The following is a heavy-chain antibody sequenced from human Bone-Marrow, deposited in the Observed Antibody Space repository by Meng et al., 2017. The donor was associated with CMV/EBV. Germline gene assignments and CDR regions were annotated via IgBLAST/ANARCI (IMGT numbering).Heavy chain of an antibody. J-gene: IGHJ5*02. CDR1: GFTFSSYG. D-gene: IGHD6-13*01. CDR3: AAPGPGIAAAGTRFDP. CDR2: IRYDGSNK. V-gene: IGHV3-30*02. Sequence: GGSLRLSCAASGFTFSSYGMHWVRQAPGKGLEWVAFIRYDGSNKYYADSVKGRFTISRDNSKNTLYLQMNSLRAEDTAVYYCAAPGPGIAAAGTRFDPWGQGTLVTFSS.